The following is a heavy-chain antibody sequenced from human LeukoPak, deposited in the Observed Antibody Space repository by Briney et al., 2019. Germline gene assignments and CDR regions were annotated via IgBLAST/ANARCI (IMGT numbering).Heavy chain of an antibody. CDR1: GGSISSYY. Sequence: SETLSLTCTVSGGSISSYYWSWIRQPPGKGLEWIGYIYYSGSTNYNPSLKSRVTISVDTSKNQFSLKLSSVTAADTAVYYCASTRSHTYWYFDLWGRGTLVTVSS. J-gene: IGHJ2*01. CDR3: ASTRSHTYWYFDL. V-gene: IGHV4-59*12. CDR2: IYYSGST. D-gene: IGHD1-14*01.